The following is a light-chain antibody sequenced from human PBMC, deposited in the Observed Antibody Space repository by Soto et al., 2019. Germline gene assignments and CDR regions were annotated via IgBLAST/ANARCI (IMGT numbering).Light chain of an antibody. J-gene: IGLJ2*01. CDR3: SSYTSSSTSVV. Sequence: VLTQPASVSGSPGQSITISCTGTSSDVGGYNYVSWYQQHPGKAPKLMIYEVSNRPSGVSNRFSGSKSGNTASLTISGLQDEDEADYYCSSYTSSSTSVVFGGGTKLTVL. CDR1: SSDVGGYNY. V-gene: IGLV2-14*01. CDR2: EVS.